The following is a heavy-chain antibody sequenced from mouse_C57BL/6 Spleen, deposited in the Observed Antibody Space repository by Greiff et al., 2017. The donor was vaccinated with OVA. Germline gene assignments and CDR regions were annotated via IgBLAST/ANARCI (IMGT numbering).Heavy chain of an antibody. Sequence: QVQLQQSGPELVKPGASVKISCKASGYAFSSSWMNWVKQRPGKGLAWIGRIYPGDGDTNYTGKFKGKATLHADNSSSSAYMPLSRLTSEDYPVYFCARRDYFDYGGKGTTLTVSS. V-gene: IGHV1-82*01. J-gene: IGHJ2*01. CDR2: IYPGDGDT. CDR3: ARRDYFDY. CDR1: GYAFSSSW.